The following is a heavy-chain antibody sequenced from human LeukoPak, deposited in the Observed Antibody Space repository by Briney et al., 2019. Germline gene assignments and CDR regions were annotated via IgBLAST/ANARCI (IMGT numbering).Heavy chain of an antibody. V-gene: IGHV3-23*01. D-gene: IGHD5-18*01. Sequence: PGGSLRLSCAASGFTFSSYAMGWVRQAPGKGLEWVSSITGSGGSTYYADSVKGRFTISRDNSKNTLSLHMNSLRAEDTAVYYCAKDIAQGYTFGSIEQDYWGQGTLVTVSS. CDR3: AKDIAQGYTFGSIEQDY. CDR1: GFTFSSYA. CDR2: ITGSGGST. J-gene: IGHJ4*02.